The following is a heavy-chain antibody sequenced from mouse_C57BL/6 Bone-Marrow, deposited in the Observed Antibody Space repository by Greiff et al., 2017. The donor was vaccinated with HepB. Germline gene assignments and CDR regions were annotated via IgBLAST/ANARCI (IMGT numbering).Heavy chain of an antibody. CDR3: AKDYDPAWFAY. CDR2: ISSGSSTI. Sequence: EVMLVESGGGLVKPGGSLKLSCAASGFTFSDYGMHWVRQAPEKGLEWVAYISSGSSTIYYADTLKGRFTISRDNAKNILFLQMTSLRSEDTAMYYCAKDYDPAWFAYWGQGTLVTVSA. J-gene: IGHJ3*01. D-gene: IGHD2-4*01. CDR1: GFTFSDYG. V-gene: IGHV5-17*01.